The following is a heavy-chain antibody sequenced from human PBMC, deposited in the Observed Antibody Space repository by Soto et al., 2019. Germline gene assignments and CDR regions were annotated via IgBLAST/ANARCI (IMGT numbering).Heavy chain of an antibody. CDR2: INSDGSST. J-gene: IGHJ6*02. CDR3: ARDSTGRYCSSTSCPRMDV. Sequence: GGSLRLSCAASGFTFSSYGMHWVRQAPGKGLVWVSHINSDGSSTSYADSVKGRFTISRDNAKNTLYPQMNSLRAEDTAVYYCARDSTGRYCSSTSCPRMDVWGQGTTVTVSS. D-gene: IGHD2-2*01. V-gene: IGHV3-74*01. CDR1: GFTFSSYG.